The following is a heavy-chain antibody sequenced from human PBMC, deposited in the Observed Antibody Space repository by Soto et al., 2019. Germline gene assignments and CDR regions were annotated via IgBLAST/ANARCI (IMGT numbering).Heavy chain of an antibody. CDR3: AKVMVKNWFDP. CDR1: GFTFSSYA. V-gene: IGHV3-23*01. D-gene: IGHD5-18*01. Sequence: GGSLRLSCAASGFTFSSYAMSWVRQAPGKGLEWVSAISGRGGSTYYADSVKGRFTISRDNSKNTLYLQMNSLRADATAVYYCAKVMVKNWFDPWGQGTLVTVSS. J-gene: IGHJ5*02. CDR2: ISGRGGST.